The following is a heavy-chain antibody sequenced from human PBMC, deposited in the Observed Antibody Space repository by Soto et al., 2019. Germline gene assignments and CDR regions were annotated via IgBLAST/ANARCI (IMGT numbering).Heavy chain of an antibody. CDR2: INAGNGNT. D-gene: IGHD6-19*01. CDR3: AREGIAVAAYDAFDI. V-gene: IGHV1-3*01. J-gene: IGHJ3*02. Sequence: ASVKVSCKASGYTFTSYAMHWVRQAPGQRLEWMGWINAGNGNTKYSQKFQGRVTITRDTSASTAYMELSSLRSEDTAVYYCAREGIAVAAYDAFDIWGQGTMVTVSS. CDR1: GYTFTSYA.